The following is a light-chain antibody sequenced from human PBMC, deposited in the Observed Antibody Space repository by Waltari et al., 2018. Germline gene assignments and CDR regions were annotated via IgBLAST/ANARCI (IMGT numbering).Light chain of an antibody. CDR2: SNN. CDR1: SSNIGSQA. J-gene: IGLJ2*01. CDR3: ATWDGNLNGVV. Sequence: QSVLTPPPPASGTPGPRVPISCSGSSSNIGSQAVNWYQQLPGTAPKLLMYSNNQRPSGVPDRFSGSKSGTSASLAISGLQSEDEADYYCATWDGNLNGVVFGGGTKLTVL. V-gene: IGLV1-44*01.